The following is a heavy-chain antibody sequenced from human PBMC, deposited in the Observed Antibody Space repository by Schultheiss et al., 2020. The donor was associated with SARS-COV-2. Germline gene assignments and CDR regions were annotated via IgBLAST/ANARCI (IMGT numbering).Heavy chain of an antibody. J-gene: IGHJ4*02. D-gene: IGHD3-3*01. Sequence: GGSLRLSCAASGFTFSSYGMHWVRQAPGKGLEWVAVISYDGSNKYYADSVKGRFTISRDNSKNTLYLQMNSLRAEDTAVYYCARDNTRGFDYWGQGTLVTVSS. V-gene: IGHV3-30*03. CDR1: GFTFSSYG. CDR3: ARDNTRGFDY. CDR2: ISYDGSNK.